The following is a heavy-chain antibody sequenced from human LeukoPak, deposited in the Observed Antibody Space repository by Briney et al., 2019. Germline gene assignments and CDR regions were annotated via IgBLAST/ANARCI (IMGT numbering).Heavy chain of an antibody. CDR1: GGSISSGGYY. CDR3: AKASTFGELNRPFDY. CDR2: ISGGGGTT. V-gene: IGHV3-23*01. J-gene: IGHJ4*02. D-gene: IGHD3-10*01. Sequence: ETLSLTCTVSGGSISSGGYYWSWVRQAPGKGLEWVSVISGGGGTTYYSDSVKGRFTISRDNSKNTLYLQMNSLRAEDTAVYYCAKASTFGELNRPFDYWGQGTLVTVSS.